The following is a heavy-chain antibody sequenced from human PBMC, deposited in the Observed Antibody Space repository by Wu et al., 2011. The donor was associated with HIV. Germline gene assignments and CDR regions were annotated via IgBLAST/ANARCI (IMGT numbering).Heavy chain of an antibody. V-gene: IGHV1-69*14. J-gene: IGHJ3*02. CDR2: IIPVFGTT. CDR1: GGTFGSFA. Sequence: QLQLVQSGAEVKKPGSSVKVSCKASGGTFGSFAFSWVRHGPGQGPAWMGRIIPVFGTTNYAQKFQGRVTITADKSTNTAYMELNSLISEDTAMYYCVRGGSTVVTGAFDIWGQGTMVAVSS. D-gene: IGHD4-23*01. CDR3: VRGGSTVVTGAFDI.